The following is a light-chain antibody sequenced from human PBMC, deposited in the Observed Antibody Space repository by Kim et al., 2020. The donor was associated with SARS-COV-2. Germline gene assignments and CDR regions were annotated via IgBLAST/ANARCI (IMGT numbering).Light chain of an antibody. CDR2: GAS. CDR1: RSLTSRH. Sequence: IVVTQSPVTLSLSLGMRATLSCRTSRSLTSRHLAWYQQKAGQAPRLLIYGASNRATGVPDRFSCSGSETDFTLTISRLEPEDFAVYFCQQYGSSPLVTFGQGTRLEIK. V-gene: IGKV3-20*01. CDR3: QQYGSSPLVT. J-gene: IGKJ5*01.